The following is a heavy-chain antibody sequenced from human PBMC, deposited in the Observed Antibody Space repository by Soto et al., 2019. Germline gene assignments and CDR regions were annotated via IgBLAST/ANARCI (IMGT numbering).Heavy chain of an antibody. CDR3: ARDKITSHIDN. CDR2: INHSGST. V-gene: IGHV4-34*01. CDR1: GGSFSGYS. Sequence: PSETLSLTCAAYGGSFSGYSWTWIRQPPGTGLEWIGEINHSGSTNYNPSLKSRVTISLDTSKNQFSLKLTSVTAADTAVYYCARDKITSHIDNWGHETLVTLSS. D-gene: IGHD3-10*01. J-gene: IGHJ4*01.